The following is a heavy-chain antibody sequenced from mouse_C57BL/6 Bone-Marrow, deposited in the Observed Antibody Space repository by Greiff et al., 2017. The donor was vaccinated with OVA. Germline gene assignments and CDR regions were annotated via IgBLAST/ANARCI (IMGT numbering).Heavy chain of an antibody. D-gene: IGHD2-3*01. CDR3: ARDDGYYGAY. J-gene: IGHJ3*01. CDR1: GFTFSSYG. Sequence: EVKLVESGGDLVKPGGSLKLSCAASGFTFSSYGMSWVRQTPDKRLEWVATISSGGSYTYYPDSVKGRFTISRDNAKNTLYLQMSSLKSEDTAMYYCARDDGYYGAYWGQGTLVIVSA. V-gene: IGHV5-6*01. CDR2: ISSGGSYT.